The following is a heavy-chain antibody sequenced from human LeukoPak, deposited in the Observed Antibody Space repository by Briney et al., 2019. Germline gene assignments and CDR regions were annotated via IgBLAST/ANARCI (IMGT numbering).Heavy chain of an antibody. CDR2: ISGSAGST. CDR3: AKSYWGITIFGVVTSDAFDI. J-gene: IGHJ3*02. CDR1: GFTFSSYA. Sequence: GGSLRLSCAASGFTFSSYAISWVRQAPGRGLEWVSAISGSAGSTYYADSVKGRFTISRDNSKNTLYLQMNSLRAEDTAVYYCAKSYWGITIFGVVTSDAFDIWGQGTMVTVSS. V-gene: IGHV3-23*01. D-gene: IGHD3-3*01.